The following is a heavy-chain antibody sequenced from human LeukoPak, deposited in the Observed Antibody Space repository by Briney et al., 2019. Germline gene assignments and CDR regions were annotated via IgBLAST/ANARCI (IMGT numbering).Heavy chain of an antibody. CDR2: INHSGST. D-gene: IGHD3-22*01. Sequence: SETLSLTCAVSGVSFSGYYWSWVRQPPGKGLEWIWEINHSGSTNYNPSLNSRVTISVDTSKNQFSLKLRSVTAADTAVYYCARESGSTGYFSNFDYWGQGTLVTVSS. V-gene: IGHV4-34*01. CDR3: ARESGSTGYFSNFDY. CDR1: GVSFSGYY. J-gene: IGHJ4*02.